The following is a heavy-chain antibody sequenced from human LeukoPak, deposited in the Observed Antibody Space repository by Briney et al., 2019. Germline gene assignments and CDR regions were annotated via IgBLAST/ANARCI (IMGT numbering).Heavy chain of an antibody. V-gene: IGHV1-2*02. CDR3: ASGGGSNYYFYYMDV. CDR2: INPNSGDT. J-gene: IGHJ6*03. D-gene: IGHD2-15*01. CDR1: GYTFTGYY. Sequence: GASVKVSCTASGYTFTGYYMHWVRQAPGQGLEWMGWINPNSGDTRYAQKFQGRVTMTRDTSINTAYMELGRLKSDDTAVYYCASGGGSNYYFYYMDVWGKGTTVTISS.